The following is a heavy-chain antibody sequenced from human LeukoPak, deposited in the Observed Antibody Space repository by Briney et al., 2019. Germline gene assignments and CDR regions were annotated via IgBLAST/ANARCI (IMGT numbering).Heavy chain of an antibody. CDR1: GYTFTSYY. V-gene: IGHV1-46*01. CDR2: INPSGGST. CDR3: ARGKGARDY. Sequence: ASVTVSCKASGYTFTSYYMHWVRQAPGQGLEWMGIINPSGGSTSYAQKLQGRVTMTTDTSTSTAYMELRSLRSDDTAVYYCARGKGARDYWGQGTLVTVSS. J-gene: IGHJ4*02.